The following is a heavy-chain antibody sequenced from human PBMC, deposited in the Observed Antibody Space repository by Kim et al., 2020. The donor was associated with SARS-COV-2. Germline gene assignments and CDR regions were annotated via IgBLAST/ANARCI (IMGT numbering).Heavy chain of an antibody. Sequence: GGATCAQMFQGRVTMTRDTSISTVYLDLTSLSSDDTAVYYCARSSLLDFDYWGQGTLVTVSS. J-gene: IGHJ4*02. CDR2: GGA. CDR3: ARSSLLDFDY. V-gene: IGHV1-2*02. D-gene: IGHD3-16*02.